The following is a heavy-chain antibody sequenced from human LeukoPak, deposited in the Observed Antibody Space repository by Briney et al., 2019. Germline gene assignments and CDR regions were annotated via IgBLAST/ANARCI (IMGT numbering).Heavy chain of an antibody. Sequence: SETLSLTCTVSGGSISSGGYYWSWIRQHPGEGLEWIGYIYYSGSTYYNPSLKSRVTISVDTSKNQFSLKLSSVTAADTAVYYCASAPPEEDAFDIWGQGTMVTVSS. J-gene: IGHJ3*02. V-gene: IGHV4-31*03. CDR3: ASAPPEEDAFDI. CDR1: GGSISSGGYY. CDR2: IYYSGST.